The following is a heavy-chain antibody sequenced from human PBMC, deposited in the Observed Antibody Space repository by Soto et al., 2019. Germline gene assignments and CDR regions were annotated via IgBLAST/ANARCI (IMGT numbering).Heavy chain of an antibody. CDR3: AKEGPITNWYFDC. J-gene: IGHJ4*02. V-gene: IGHV3-30*18. D-gene: IGHD1-1*01. Sequence: QVQLVESGGGVVQPGRSLRLSCAASGFTFSNDGMHWVRHAPGKGLERVIVISYDGNVAYYADSVKGRFTISRDNSKNTLYLQMNSLRTEETAMYYCAKEGPITNWYFDCLGQGTLVTVSS. CDR1: GFTFSNDG. CDR2: ISYDGNVA.